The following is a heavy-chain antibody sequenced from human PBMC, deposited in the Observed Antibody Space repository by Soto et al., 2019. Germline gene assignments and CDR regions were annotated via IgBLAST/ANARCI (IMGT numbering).Heavy chain of an antibody. V-gene: IGHV4-4*07. CDR3: ARDRLLGIAAAGTTFDP. CDR1: GGSISSYY. J-gene: IGHJ5*02. CDR2: IYTSGST. Sequence: SETLSLTCTVSGGSISSYYWSWIRQPAGKGLEWIGRIYTSGSTNYNPSLKSRVTMSVDTSKNQFSLKLSSVTAADTAGYYCARDRLLGIAAAGTTFDPWGQGTLVTVSS. D-gene: IGHD6-13*01.